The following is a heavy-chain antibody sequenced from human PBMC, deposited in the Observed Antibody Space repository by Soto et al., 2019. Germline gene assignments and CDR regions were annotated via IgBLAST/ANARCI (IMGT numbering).Heavy chain of an antibody. D-gene: IGHD3-10*01. V-gene: IGHV1-18*04. CDR1: GYTFTSYG. CDR3: ARDWATMVRGVIMGY. CDR2: ISAYNGNT. Sequence: ASVKVSCKASGYTFTSYGISWVRQAPGQGLEWMGWISAYNGNTNYAQKLQGRVTMTTDTSTSTAYMELRSLRSDDTAVYYCARDWATMVRGVIMGYWGQGTLVTVSS. J-gene: IGHJ4*02.